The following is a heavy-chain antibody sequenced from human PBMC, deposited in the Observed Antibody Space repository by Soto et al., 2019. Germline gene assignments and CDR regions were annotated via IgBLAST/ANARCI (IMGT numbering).Heavy chain of an antibody. J-gene: IGHJ4*02. CDR3: VSGVSHHMDW. D-gene: IGHD7-27*01. Sequence: LESGGGLVRPGGSLRLSCAVFGFTFNSRTSHAMSWVRQAPGKGPEWVSTISYDGANTHYADSVKGRFTISKDTTRNSVNMHMNNPRSEDTARYFCVSGVSHHMDWWGRGSLIAVSS. CDR2: ISYDGANT. CDR1: GFTFNSRTSHA. V-gene: IGHV3-23*01.